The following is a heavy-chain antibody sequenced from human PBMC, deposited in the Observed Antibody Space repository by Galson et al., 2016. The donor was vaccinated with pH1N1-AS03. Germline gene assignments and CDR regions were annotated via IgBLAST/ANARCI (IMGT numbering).Heavy chain of an antibody. CDR1: RFTFSSYS. CDR2: ISSSGNYK. Sequence: SLRLSCAASRFTFSSYSMNWVRQAPGKGLEWVSSISSSGNYKYYADSVKGRFTVSRDNAMNSLYLQMNSLRAEDTALYYFARSRSPDYYDSSTYRPDAFDIWGQGTMVTVSS. CDR3: ARSRSPDYYDSSTYRPDAFDI. V-gene: IGHV3-21*01. J-gene: IGHJ3*02. D-gene: IGHD3-22*01.